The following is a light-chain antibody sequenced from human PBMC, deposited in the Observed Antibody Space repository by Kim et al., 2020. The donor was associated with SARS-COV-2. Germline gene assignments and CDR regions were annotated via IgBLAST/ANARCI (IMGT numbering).Light chain of an antibody. V-gene: IGLV2-14*03. CDR2: DVN. Sequence: GQTTTTSCTGSSSDVGDNNVVWWHQQHADNAPLLMIYDVNRRSSVVSSRFAATTGSTAALITSAGHHADEEDDYCCTYNRSSSLLVFGGGTQLTVL. CDR1: SSDVGDNNV. CDR3: CTYNRSSSLLV. J-gene: IGLJ3*02.